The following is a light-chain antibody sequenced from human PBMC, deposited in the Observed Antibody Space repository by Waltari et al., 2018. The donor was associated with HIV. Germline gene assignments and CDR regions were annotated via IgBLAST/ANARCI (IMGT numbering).Light chain of an antibody. J-gene: IGLJ2*01. V-gene: IGLV2-23*02. CDR2: EVS. Sequence: QSALTQPASVSGSPGQSIAISCTITSSYVATSTLVSWYQQHPGKAPKLMIYEVSKRPSGVSDRFSGSKSGDTASLTISGLQAEDEADYYCCSYVSNVIFGGGTKLTVL. CDR1: SSYVATSTL. CDR3: CSYVSNVI.